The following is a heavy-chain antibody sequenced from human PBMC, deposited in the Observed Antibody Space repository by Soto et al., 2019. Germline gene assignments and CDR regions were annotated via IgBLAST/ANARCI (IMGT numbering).Heavy chain of an antibody. CDR1: GGALSTYA. CDR2: IVPVLGKT. CDR3: ASLPLRDGYGNY. V-gene: IGHV1-69*01. D-gene: IGHD3-16*01. J-gene: IGHJ4*02. Sequence: QVQLVQSGAEVKKPGSSVKVSCKISGGALSTYAISWVRQAPGQGLEWMGGIVPVLGKTNYARRFQDRVTTTADELTTTFYMEWRSLTYADTAVFFCASLPLRDGYGNYWGQGTLVTVSS.